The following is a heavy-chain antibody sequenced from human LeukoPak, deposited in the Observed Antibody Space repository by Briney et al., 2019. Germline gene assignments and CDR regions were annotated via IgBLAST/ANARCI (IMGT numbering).Heavy chain of an antibody. V-gene: IGHV3-30-3*01. Sequence: GGSLRLSCAASGFTFSGYPIHWVRQAPGKGLEWVAVISYDGSNKYYADSVKGRFTISRDNSKNTLYLQMNSLRAEDTAVYYCARERDAFDIWGQGTMVTVSS. CDR3: ARERDAFDI. CDR1: GFTFSGYP. CDR2: ISYDGSNK. J-gene: IGHJ3*02.